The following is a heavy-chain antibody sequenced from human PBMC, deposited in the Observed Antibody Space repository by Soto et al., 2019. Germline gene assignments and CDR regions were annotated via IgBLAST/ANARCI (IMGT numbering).Heavy chain of an antibody. CDR1: GFTFSSYG. CDR2: ISYDGSNK. D-gene: IGHD2-2*01. Sequence: GGSLRLSCAASGFTFSSYGMHWVRQAPGKGLEWVAVISYDGSNKYYADSVKGRFTISRDNSKNTLYLQMNSLRAEDTAVYYCAVGYCSSTSCYAPRFYYYGMDVWGQGTTVTVSS. CDR3: AVGYCSSTSCYAPRFYYYGMDV. J-gene: IGHJ6*02. V-gene: IGHV3-30*03.